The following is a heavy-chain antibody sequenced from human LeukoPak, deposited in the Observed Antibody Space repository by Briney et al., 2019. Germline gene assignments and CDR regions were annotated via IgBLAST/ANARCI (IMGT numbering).Heavy chain of an antibody. CDR3: ARRSLSSSLAFDP. V-gene: IGHV4-39*01. Sequence: SETLSLTCTVSGGSISSSSYYWGWIRQPPGKGLEWIRSIYYSGSTYYNPSLKSRVTISVDTSKNQFSLKLSSVTAADTAVYYCARRSLSSSLAFDPWGQGTLVTVSS. D-gene: IGHD6-13*01. J-gene: IGHJ5*02. CDR1: GGSISSSSYY. CDR2: IYYSGST.